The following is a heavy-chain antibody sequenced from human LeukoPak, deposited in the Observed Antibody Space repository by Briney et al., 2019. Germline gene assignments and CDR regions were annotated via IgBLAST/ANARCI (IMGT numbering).Heavy chain of an antibody. CDR1: GGSISSYD. V-gene: IGHV4-59*01. CDR2: IYYSGST. D-gene: IGHD2-15*01. J-gene: IGHJ6*02. CDR3: AREAATRYYYYGMDV. Sequence: SEILSLTCTVSGGSISSYDWSWIRRPPGKGLEWIGYIYYSGSTNYNPSLKSRVTISVDTSKNQFSLKLSSVTAADTAVYYCAREAATRYYYYGMDVWGQGTTVTVSS.